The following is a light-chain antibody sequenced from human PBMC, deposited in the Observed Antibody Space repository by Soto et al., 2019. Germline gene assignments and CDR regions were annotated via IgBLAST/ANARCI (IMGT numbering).Light chain of an antibody. CDR3: SSYTSSSTLV. CDR1: SSDVGGYNY. J-gene: IGLJ3*02. Sequence: QSVLTQPASVSGSPGQSITISCTGTSSDVGGYNYVSRYQQHPAKTPKLRIYEVSNRRSGVSNRFSGCKSGNTASLTISGLQAEDEAYYYCSSYTSSSTLVFGGGTQVTVL. CDR2: EVS. V-gene: IGLV2-14*01.